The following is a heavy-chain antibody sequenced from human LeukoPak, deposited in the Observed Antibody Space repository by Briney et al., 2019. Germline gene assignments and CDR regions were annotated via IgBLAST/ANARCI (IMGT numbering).Heavy chain of an antibody. V-gene: IGHV4-39*01. D-gene: IGHD3-22*01. CDR2: IYYSGST. Sequence: ASETLSLTCTVSGGSISSSSYYWGWIRQPPGKGLEWIGSIYYSGSTYYNPSLKSRVTISVDTSKNQFPLKLSSVTAADTAVYYCARSGWHSSGYPITFDYWGQGTLVTVSS. CDR3: ARSGWHSSGYPITFDY. CDR1: GGSISSSSYY. J-gene: IGHJ4*02.